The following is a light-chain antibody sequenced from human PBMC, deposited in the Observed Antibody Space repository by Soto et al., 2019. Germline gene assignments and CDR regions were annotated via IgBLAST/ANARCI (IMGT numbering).Light chain of an antibody. CDR1: SSDVGGYNH. CDR2: DVS. CDR3: CSYAGSYTFV. J-gene: IGLJ1*01. Sequence: QSVLTQPRSVSGSPGQSVTISCTGTSSDVGGYNHVSWYQHHPGKAPKFMIYDVSKRPSGVPDRFSGSKSGNTASLTISGLQAEDEADYYCCSYAGSYTFVFGTGTKGTVL. V-gene: IGLV2-11*01.